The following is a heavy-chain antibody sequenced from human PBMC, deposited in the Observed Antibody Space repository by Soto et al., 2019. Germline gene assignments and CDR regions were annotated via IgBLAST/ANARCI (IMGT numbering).Heavy chain of an antibody. Sequence: QVQLVQSGAEVKKPGASVKVSCKASGYTFTSYVMHWVRQAPGQRLEWMGWINAGNGNTKYSQKFQGRVTITRDTSASTGYMELSSLRSEDTAVYYCARDPRITRCPDYWGQGTLVTVSS. CDR2: INAGNGNT. CDR1: GYTFTSYV. D-gene: IGHD2-2*01. J-gene: IGHJ4*02. V-gene: IGHV1-3*01. CDR3: ARDPRITRCPDY.